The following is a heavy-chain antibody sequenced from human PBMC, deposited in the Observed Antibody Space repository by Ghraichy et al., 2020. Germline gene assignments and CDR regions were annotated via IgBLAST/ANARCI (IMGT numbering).Heavy chain of an antibody. CDR2: LPASVGST. Sequence: GGSLRLSCAASGFDFSSYAMSWVRQAPGERLEWVSALPASVGSTFYSDSVKGRFTISRDNSKNTLYLQMNSLRAEDTAVYYCAKSRDGSGYYYVGAFDYWGQGILVTVSS. V-gene: IGHV3-23*01. CDR1: GFDFSSYA. CDR3: AKSRDGSGYYYVGAFDY. D-gene: IGHD3-22*01. J-gene: IGHJ4*02.